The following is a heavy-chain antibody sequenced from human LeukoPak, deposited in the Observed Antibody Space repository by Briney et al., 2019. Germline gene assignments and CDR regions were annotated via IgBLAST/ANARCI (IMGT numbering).Heavy chain of an antibody. CDR1: DFSFTSYG. D-gene: IGHD6-19*01. J-gene: IGHJ6*02. CDR3: ARDLTSNVAVTEYHYYAMDV. CDR2: ISAYNGST. Sequence: GASVKVSCKASDFSFTSYGMSWVRQAPGQGLEWMGWISAYNGSTKYAQKLQGRVTMTTDTSTGTAYIELRSLRPDDTAVYYCARDLTSNVAVTEYHYYAMDVWGQGTTVTVSS. V-gene: IGHV1-18*01.